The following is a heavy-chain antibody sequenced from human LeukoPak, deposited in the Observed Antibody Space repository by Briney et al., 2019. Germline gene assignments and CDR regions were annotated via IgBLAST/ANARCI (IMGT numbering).Heavy chain of an antibody. Sequence: GGSLRLSCAASGFTFSSYGMHWVRQAPGKGLEWVAFIRYDGSNKYYADSVKGRFTISRDNSKNTLYLQMNSLRAEDTAVYYCAKDHSYLVTALDYWGQGTLVTVSS. V-gene: IGHV3-30*02. CDR1: GFTFSSYG. D-gene: IGHD2-21*02. CDR3: AKDHSYLVTALDY. J-gene: IGHJ4*02. CDR2: IRYDGSNK.